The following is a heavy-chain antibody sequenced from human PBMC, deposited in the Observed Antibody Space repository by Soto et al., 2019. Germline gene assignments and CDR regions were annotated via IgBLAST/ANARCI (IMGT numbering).Heavy chain of an antibody. CDR1: GGSISSSNW. CDR2: IYHSGST. J-gene: IGHJ6*02. CDR3: AREDDGGDRDYYGLDV. V-gene: IGHV4-4*02. D-gene: IGHD2-21*02. Sequence: PSETLSLTCAVSGGSISSSNWWSWVRQPPGKGLEWIGYIYHSGSTNYNPSLKSRVTISVDKSKDQFSLQLSSVTAADTAVYFCAREDDGGDRDYYGLDVWGQGTTVTVSS.